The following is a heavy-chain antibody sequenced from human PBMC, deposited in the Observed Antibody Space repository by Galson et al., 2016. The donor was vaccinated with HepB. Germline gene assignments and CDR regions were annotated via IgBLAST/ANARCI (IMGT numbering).Heavy chain of an antibody. J-gene: IGHJ3*02. V-gene: IGHV3-9*01. D-gene: IGHD7-27*01. Sequence: SLRLSCAASGFSFGDFTMHWVRQGPEKGLEWVSAITWNSADIDYVASVKGRFTISRDNAKNSLYLQMNSLRAEDTAIYYCAKATWGHPFDIWGQWTMVTVSS. CDR2: ITWNSADI. CDR1: GFSFGDFT. CDR3: AKATWGHPFDI.